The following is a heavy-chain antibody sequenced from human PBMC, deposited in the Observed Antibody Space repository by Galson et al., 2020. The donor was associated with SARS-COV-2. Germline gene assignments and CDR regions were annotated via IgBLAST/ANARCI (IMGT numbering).Heavy chain of an antibody. V-gene: IGHV3-13*01. D-gene: IGHD3-3*01. CDR1: GFTFSSYD. CDR3: ARGRTIWRSHYYYYYMDV. Sequence: GESLKISCAASGFTFSSYDMHWVRQATGKGLEWVSAIGTAGDTYYPGSVKGRFTISRENAKNSLYLQMNSLRAGDTAVYYCARGRTIWRSHYYYYYMDVWGKGTTVTVSS. CDR2: IGTAGDT. J-gene: IGHJ6*03.